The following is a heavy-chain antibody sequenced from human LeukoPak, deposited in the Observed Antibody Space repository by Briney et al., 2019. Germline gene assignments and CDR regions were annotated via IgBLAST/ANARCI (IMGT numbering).Heavy chain of an antibody. CDR1: GDSVSSNSAA. CDR2: TYYRSKWYN. CDR3: ARAIAVAGKREFDY. V-gene: IGHV6-1*01. J-gene: IGHJ4*02. Sequence: SQTLSLTCAISGDSVSSNSAAWNWIRQSPSRGLEWLGRTYYRSKWYNDYAVSVKSRITINPDTSMNQFSLQLNSVTPEDTAVYYCARAIAVAGKREFDYWGQGTLVTVPS. D-gene: IGHD6-19*01.